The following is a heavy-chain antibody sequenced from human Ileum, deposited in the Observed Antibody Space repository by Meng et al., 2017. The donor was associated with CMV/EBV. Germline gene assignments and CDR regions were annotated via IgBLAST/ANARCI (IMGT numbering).Heavy chain of an antibody. CDR2: ISDSGIYT. D-gene: IGHD2-15*01. CDR3: AREGGPKRFDS. CDR1: GFTFSEYQ. J-gene: IGHJ4*02. V-gene: IGHV3-11*06. Sequence: VQLVGFGGRLVKPGGSLRIACAASGFTFSEYQINWIRQAPGKGLEWISYISDSGIYTKYTDSVKGRFTISRDNDKDSVYLQMDSLRDEDTAVYFCAREGGPKRFDSWGQGTLVTVSS.